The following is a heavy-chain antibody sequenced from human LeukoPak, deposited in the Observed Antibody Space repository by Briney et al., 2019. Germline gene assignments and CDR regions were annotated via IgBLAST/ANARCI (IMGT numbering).Heavy chain of an antibody. CDR2: ISYDGSNK. CDR1: GFTFSSYW. V-gene: IGHV3-30*18. J-gene: IGHJ4*02. CDR3: AKVSMVRGAVSM. D-gene: IGHD3-10*01. Sequence: GGSLRLSCAASGFTFSSYWMSWVRQAPGKGLEWVAVISYDGSNKYYADSVKGRFTISRDNSKNTLYLQMNSLRAEDTAVYYCAKVSMVRGAVSMWGQGTLVTVSS.